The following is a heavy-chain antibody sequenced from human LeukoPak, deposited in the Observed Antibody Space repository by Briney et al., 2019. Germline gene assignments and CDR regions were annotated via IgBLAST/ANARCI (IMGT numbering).Heavy chain of an antibody. CDR1: GFTFSTYG. D-gene: IGHD4-11*01. Sequence: GGSLRLSCAASGFTFSTYGIHWVRQAPGKGLEWVAVISYDGSDKSYVDSVKGRFSMSRDNSKNTLYLQMNSLRAEDTAVYYCAKEGRFPMTTVTNRRVFVWFDYWGQGTLVTVSS. J-gene: IGHJ4*02. CDR3: AKEGRFPMTTVTNRRVFVWFDY. V-gene: IGHV3-30*18. CDR2: ISYDGSDK.